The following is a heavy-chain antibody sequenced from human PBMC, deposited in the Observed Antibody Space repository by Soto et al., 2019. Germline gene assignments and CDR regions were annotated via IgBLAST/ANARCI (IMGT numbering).Heavy chain of an antibody. Sequence: PGESLKISCQGSGYSFSSYWIGWVRQMPGRGLEWMGIIYPGNSDTRYSPSFQGQVTISADKSISTAYLQWSSLKASDTAIYYCARNLGAGLRSVWFDPWGQGTLVTVSS. V-gene: IGHV5-51*01. CDR1: GYSFSSYW. D-gene: IGHD3-3*01. J-gene: IGHJ5*02. CDR3: ARNLGAGLRSVWFDP. CDR2: IYPGNSDT.